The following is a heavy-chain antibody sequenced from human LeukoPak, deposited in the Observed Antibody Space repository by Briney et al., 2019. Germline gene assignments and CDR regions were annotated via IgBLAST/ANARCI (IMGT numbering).Heavy chain of an antibody. CDR2: ISSSSSYI. V-gene: IGHV3-21*01. J-gene: IGHJ6*03. CDR3: ARVMATTHTDYYMDV. D-gene: IGHD5-24*01. Sequence: NPGGSLRLSCAASGFTFSSYSMNWVRQAPGKGLERVSSISSSSSYIYYADSVKGRFTISRDNAKNSLYLQMNSLRAEDTAVYYCARVMATTHTDYYMDVWGKGTTVTVSS. CDR1: GFTFSSYS.